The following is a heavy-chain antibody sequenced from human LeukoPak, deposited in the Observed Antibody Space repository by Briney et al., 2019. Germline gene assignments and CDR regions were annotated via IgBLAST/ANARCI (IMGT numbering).Heavy chain of an antibody. D-gene: IGHD2-15*01. Sequence: GGSLRLSCVTSGFIFNTAWMSWVRQAPGKGLEWVGRIKSKSDGGTIEYPAPVKGRFTISRDDSKNTLYLQMNSLKTEDTAVYYCVTEGYCSGGSCYYYWGQGTLVTVSS. J-gene: IGHJ4*02. V-gene: IGHV3-15*01. CDR1: GFIFNTAW. CDR3: VTEGYCSGGSCYYY. CDR2: IKSKSDGGTI.